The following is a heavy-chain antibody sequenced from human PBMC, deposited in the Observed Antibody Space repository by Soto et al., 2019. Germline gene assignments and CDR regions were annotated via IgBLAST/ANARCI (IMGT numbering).Heavy chain of an antibody. CDR2: ISAYNGNT. D-gene: IGHD6-6*01. Sequence: ASVKVSCKASGYTFTSYGISWVRQAPGQGLEWMGWISAYNGNTNYAQKLQGRVTMTTDTSTSTAYMELRSLRSDDTAVYYCARSPTSIAARGWLDLWGQGTLVTFSS. V-gene: IGHV1-18*01. CDR3: ARSPTSIAARGWLDL. J-gene: IGHJ5*02. CDR1: GYTFTSYG.